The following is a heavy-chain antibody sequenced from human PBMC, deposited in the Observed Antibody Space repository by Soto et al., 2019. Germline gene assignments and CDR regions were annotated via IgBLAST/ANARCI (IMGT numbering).Heavy chain of an antibody. CDR1: GFTFSSSA. Sequence: EVRLLESGGGLAQPGGSRRLSCAASGFTFSSSAMNWVRQAPGKGLEWVSSIRVGGGDTFYADSVRGRFTVSRDISRNTLYLQMNSLRAEDTAIYYCAKCSVGTVPTSGWCNCFDPWGQGNLVTVSS. CDR3: AKCSVGTVPTSGWCNCFDP. D-gene: IGHD6-19*01. J-gene: IGHJ5*02. CDR2: IRVGGGDT. V-gene: IGHV3-23*01.